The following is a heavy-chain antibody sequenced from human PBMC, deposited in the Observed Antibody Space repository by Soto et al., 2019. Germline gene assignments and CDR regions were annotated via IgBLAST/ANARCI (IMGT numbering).Heavy chain of an antibody. CDR2: ISSSGTI. CDR3: TREKSVMYSGYDAFDV. D-gene: IGHD5-12*01. Sequence: GGSLRLSCAASGFTFSSYEMDWVRQAPGKGLEWVAYISSSGTILYGDSVKGRFTISRDNTDNSLYLQMNSLTAEDTAVYYCTREKSVMYSGYDAFDVWGRGTMVTVSS. CDR1: GFTFSSYE. J-gene: IGHJ3*01. V-gene: IGHV3-48*03.